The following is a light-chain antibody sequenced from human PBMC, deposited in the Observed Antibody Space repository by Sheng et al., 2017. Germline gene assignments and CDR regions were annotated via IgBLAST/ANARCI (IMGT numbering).Light chain of an antibody. CDR2: DVS. Sequence: QSALTQPRSVSGSPGQSVTISCTGTSSDVGDYNYVSWYQHHPGKAPKLMIYDVSKRPSGVPDRFSGSKSGNTASLTISGLQAEDEADYYCCSYAGSYTFVVFGGGTKLTVL. CDR3: CSYAGSYTFVV. J-gene: IGLJ2*01. V-gene: IGLV2-11*01. CDR1: SSDVGDYNY.